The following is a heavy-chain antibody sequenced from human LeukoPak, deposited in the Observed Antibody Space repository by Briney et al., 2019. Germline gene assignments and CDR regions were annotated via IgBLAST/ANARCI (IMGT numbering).Heavy chain of an antibody. J-gene: IGHJ3*02. CDR1: GGSFSGYY. CDR3: ATLWIQGSGAFDI. V-gene: IGHV4-34*01. Sequence: SETLSLTCIVYGGSFSGYYWSWIRQPPGKGLEWIGEINHSGSTNYNPSLKSRVTISVDTSKNQFSLKLSSVTAADTAVYYCATLWIQGSGAFDIWGQGTMVTVSS. CDR2: INHSGST. D-gene: IGHD5-18*01.